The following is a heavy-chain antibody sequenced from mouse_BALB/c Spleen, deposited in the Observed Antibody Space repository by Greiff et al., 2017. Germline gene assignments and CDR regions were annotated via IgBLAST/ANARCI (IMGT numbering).Heavy chain of an antibody. CDR3: ARDGYDPAWFAY. D-gene: IGHD2-2*01. CDR2: IYPGSGST. CDR1: GYTFTSYW. V-gene: IGHV1S22*01. J-gene: IGHJ3*01. Sequence: LQQPGSELVRPGASVKLSCKASGYTFTSYWMHWVKQRPGQGLEWIGNIYPGSGSTNYDEKFKSKATLTVDTSSSTAYMQLSSLTSEDSAVYYCARDGYDPAWFAYWGQGTLVTVSA.